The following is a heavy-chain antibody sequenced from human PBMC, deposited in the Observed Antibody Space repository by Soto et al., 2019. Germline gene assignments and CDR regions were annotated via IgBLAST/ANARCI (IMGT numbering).Heavy chain of an antibody. CDR2: ISAYNGNT. CDR1: GYTFTSYG. Sequence: QVQLVQSGAEVKKPGASVKVSCKASGYTFTSYGISWVRQAPGQGLEWMGWISAYNGNTNYAQKLQGRVTMTTDTSTSTGYRELRSLRSDDTAMYYCATGSNNWNYVYYMDVWGKGTTVTVSS. V-gene: IGHV1-18*01. D-gene: IGHD1-20*01. J-gene: IGHJ6*03. CDR3: ATGSNNWNYVYYMDV.